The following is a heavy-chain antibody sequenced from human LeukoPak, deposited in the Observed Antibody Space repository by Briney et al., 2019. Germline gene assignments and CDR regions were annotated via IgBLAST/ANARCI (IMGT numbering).Heavy chain of an antibody. J-gene: IGHJ3*02. Sequence: SETLSLTCAVSGASLSGYYWSWIPQSPGKGLEWIGEIKHGGFTNYNPSLKSRVTISVDTSRNQIALRLSSLTAADTAVYFCARSHLWPSGTFDIWGQGTVVAVSS. CDR2: IKHGGFT. D-gene: IGHD5-18*01. V-gene: IGHV4-34*01. CDR1: GASLSGYY. CDR3: ARSHLWPSGTFDI.